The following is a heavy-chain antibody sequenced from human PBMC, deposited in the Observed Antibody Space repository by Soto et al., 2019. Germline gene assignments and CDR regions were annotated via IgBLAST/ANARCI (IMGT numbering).Heavy chain of an antibody. Sequence: QVQLVQSGAEVKKPGSSVKVSCKASGGTFSSYTFSWVRQAPGHGLEWMGRIIPLLGITNHSQKFQGRVTCTADKSTTTVYMELNSLRSEDTDVYFWVKDYGAGSAPPDFWGQGTLVIVSS. V-gene: IGHV1-69*08. CDR3: VKDYGAGSAPPDF. CDR1: GGTFSSYT. CDR2: IIPLLGIT. J-gene: IGHJ4*02. D-gene: IGHD3-10*01.